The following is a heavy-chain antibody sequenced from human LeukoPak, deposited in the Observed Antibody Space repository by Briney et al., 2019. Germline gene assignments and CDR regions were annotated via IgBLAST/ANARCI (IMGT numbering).Heavy chain of an antibody. V-gene: IGHV4-39*01. Sequence: SETLSLTCSVSGGSINNRNYYWGWVRQPPGKELEWIGHIYFGGSTFYNPSLKSRLTMSIDTSKDQFSLNINSVAAADTAVYYCARLPVYFGKGYFDSWGRGTQVTVSS. CDR2: IYFGGST. D-gene: IGHD1-14*01. CDR1: GGSINNRNYY. J-gene: IGHJ4*02. CDR3: ARLPVYFGKGYFDS.